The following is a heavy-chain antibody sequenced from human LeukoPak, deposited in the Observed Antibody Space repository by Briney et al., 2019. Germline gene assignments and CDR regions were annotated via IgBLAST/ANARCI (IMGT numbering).Heavy chain of an antibody. J-gene: IGHJ4*02. Sequence: GGSLRLSCAASGFTFSSYAMSWVRQAPGKGLEWVSAISRSGGSTAYADSVKGRFTISRDNAKNSLYLQMNSLRAEDTAVYYCARDANVYYYDSSGYYGYWGQGTLVTVSS. V-gene: IGHV3-23*01. CDR2: ISRSGGST. D-gene: IGHD3-22*01. CDR3: ARDANVYYYDSSGYYGY. CDR1: GFTFSSYA.